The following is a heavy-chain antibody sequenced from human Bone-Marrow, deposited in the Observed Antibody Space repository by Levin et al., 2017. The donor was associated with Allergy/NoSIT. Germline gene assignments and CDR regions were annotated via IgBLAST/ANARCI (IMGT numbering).Heavy chain of an antibody. CDR2: MNTANGNT. D-gene: IGHD1-1*01. CDR1: GYAFTTYD. CDR3: ARVRSMGNYYFDN. V-gene: IGHV1-8*01. J-gene: IGHJ4*02. Sequence: GESLKISCETSGYAFTTYDINWVRLVTGQGLEWMGWMNTANGNTGYAQKFMGRITMTSDTSKSTVYMELSSLTSEDTAVYYCARVRSMGNYYFDNWGQGSLVTVSS.